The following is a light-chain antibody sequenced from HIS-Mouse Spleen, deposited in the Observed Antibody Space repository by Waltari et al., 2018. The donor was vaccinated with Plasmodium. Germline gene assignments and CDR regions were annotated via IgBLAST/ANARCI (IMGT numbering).Light chain of an antibody. CDR2: KAS. V-gene: IGKV1-5*03. CDR3: QQYNSYQ. J-gene: IGKJ1*01. Sequence: DIQMTQSPSTTSASVGDRVTITCRASQSISSWLAWYQQKPGKAPKLLIYKASSLESGVPSRFSGSGSGTEFTLTISSLQPDDFATYYCQQYNSYQFGQGTKVEIK. CDR1: QSISSW.